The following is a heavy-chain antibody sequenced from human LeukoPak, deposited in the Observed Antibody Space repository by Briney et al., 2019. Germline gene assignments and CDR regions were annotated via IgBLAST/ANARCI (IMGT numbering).Heavy chain of an antibody. CDR1: GFTFSNYA. CDR2: ISGSSGST. V-gene: IGHV3-23*01. D-gene: IGHD2-21*02. CDR3: AKESLLLVTSSPSSDY. Sequence: PGGSLRLSCAASGFTFSNYAMSWVRQAPGKGLEWVSAISGSSGSTYYADSVKGRFTISRDNSKNTLYLQMNSLRAEDTAVYYCAKESLLLVTSSPSSDYWGQGTLVTVSS. J-gene: IGHJ4*02.